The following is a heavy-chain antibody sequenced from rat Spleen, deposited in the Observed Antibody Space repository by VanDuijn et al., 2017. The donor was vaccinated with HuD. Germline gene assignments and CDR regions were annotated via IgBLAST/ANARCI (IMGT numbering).Heavy chain of an antibody. CDR3: DREGNSGVMDV. Sequence: QVQLKESGPGLVESSQTLSLTCSVSGFSLNSYNIHWVRQPTGKGLEWMGLIWINGNTDFNSTLKSRLSFSRDTSKNKVFLEMNSLQAEDVATYYCDREGNSGVMDVWGQGTSVTVSS. CDR1: GFSLNSYN. CDR2: IWINGNT. V-gene: IGHV2-30*01. D-gene: IGHD1-10*01. J-gene: IGHJ4*01.